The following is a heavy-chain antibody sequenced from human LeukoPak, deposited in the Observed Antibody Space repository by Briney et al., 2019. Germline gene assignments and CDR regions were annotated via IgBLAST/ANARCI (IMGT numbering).Heavy chain of an antibody. Sequence: SQTLSLTCTVSGGSISSGDYYWSWIRQPPGKGLEWIGYIYYSGSTYYNPSLKSRVTISVDTSKNQFSLKLSSVTAADTAVYYCARTYFDWLGRSNYFDYWGQGTLVTVSS. CDR1: GGSISSGDYY. D-gene: IGHD3-9*01. CDR3: ARTYFDWLGRSNYFDY. CDR2: IYYSGST. V-gene: IGHV4-30-4*01. J-gene: IGHJ4*02.